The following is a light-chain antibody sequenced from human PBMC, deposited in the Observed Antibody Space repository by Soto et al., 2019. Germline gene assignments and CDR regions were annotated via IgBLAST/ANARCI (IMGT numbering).Light chain of an antibody. J-gene: IGKJ3*01. CDR3: QQRSNWPPWT. CDR1: QSVGTY. Sequence: EVVLTQAPATLSLSPGERATLSCRASQSVGTYLAWYQQKPGQPPRLLIYDASNRATVIPARFSGSGSGTDFTLTISSLEPEDSAVYYCQQRSNWPPWTFGPGTKVDF. V-gene: IGKV3-11*01. CDR2: DAS.